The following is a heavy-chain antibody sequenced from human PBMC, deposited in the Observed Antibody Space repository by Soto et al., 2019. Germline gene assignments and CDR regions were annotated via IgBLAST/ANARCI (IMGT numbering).Heavy chain of an antibody. Sequence: ETLCPTGPVSGASIRSSRDDWDWIRQHPGKGLEWIGSIYYSGSTYYNPSLKSRVTISVDTSKNQLSLKLSSVTAADTAVYYCARNIEVAGASRYYGMRVWGKETTVTVS. CDR3: ARNIEVAGASRYYGMRV. CDR2: IYYSGST. CDR1: GASIRSSRDD. J-gene: IGHJ6*04. D-gene: IGHD6-19*01. V-gene: IGHV4-39*01.